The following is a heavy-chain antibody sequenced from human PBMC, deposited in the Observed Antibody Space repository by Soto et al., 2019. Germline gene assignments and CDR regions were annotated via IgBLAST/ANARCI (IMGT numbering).Heavy chain of an antibody. CDR2: MNPYSGNT. V-gene: IGHV1-8*01. CDR3: AIRKEGSGYHYFDY. D-gene: IGHD6-25*01. CDR1: GYTFNNYE. Sequence: ASVKVSCKASGYTFNNYEIHWVRQATGQGLEWMGWMNPYSGNTGYAQKFQGRVSFTRDTSIGTAYMELSSLKSEDTAVYYCAIRKEGSGYHYFDYWGQGSLVTVSS. J-gene: IGHJ4*02.